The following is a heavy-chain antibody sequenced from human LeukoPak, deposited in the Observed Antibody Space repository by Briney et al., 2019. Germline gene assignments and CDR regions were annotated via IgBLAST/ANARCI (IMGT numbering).Heavy chain of an antibody. CDR1: GVKIGNHG. V-gene: IGHV3-30*18. Sequence: AAGVKIGNHGRHRVSQEQSKGLEWVAVISYDGSNKYYADSVKGRFTISRDNSKNTLYLQMNSLRAEDTAVYYCAKGLRYFDWPFDYWGQGTLVTVSS. CDR3: AKGLRYFDWPFDY. CDR2: ISYDGSNK. J-gene: IGHJ4*02. D-gene: IGHD3-9*01.